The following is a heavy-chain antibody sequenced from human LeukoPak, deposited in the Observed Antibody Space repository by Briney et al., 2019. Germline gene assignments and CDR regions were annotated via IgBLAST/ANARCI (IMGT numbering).Heavy chain of an antibody. V-gene: IGHV3-30*18. CDR2: ISYDGSNK. CDR3: AKDSPRGKGSSSWYMMSRYYYYGMDV. Sequence: PGGSLRLSCAASGFTFSSYGMHWVRQAPGKGLEWVAVISYDGSNKYYADSVKGRFTISRDNSKNTLYLQMNSLRAEDTAVYYCAKDSPRGKGSSSWYMMSRYYYYGMDVWGQGTTVTVSS. D-gene: IGHD6-13*01. CDR1: GFTFSSYG. J-gene: IGHJ6*02.